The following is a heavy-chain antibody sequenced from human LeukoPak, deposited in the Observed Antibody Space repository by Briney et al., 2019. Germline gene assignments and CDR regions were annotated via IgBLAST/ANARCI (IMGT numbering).Heavy chain of an antibody. Sequence: GGSLRLSCAASGFTFDDYAMHWVRQAPGKGLEWVSGISWNSGSIVYAESVKGRFTISRDNAKNSLYLQMNSLRAEDTALYYCAKDKRIDYYYYYMDVWGKGTTVTVSS. CDR2: ISWNSGSI. J-gene: IGHJ6*03. V-gene: IGHV3-9*01. CDR3: AKDKRIDYYYYYMDV. CDR1: GFTFDDYA.